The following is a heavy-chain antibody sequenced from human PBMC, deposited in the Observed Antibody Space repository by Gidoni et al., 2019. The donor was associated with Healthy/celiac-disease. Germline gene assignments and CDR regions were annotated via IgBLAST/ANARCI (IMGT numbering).Heavy chain of an antibody. Sequence: QVQLVESGGGVVQPGRSLRLSCAASGFTFSSYGMHWVRQAPGKGLEWVAVISYDGSNKYYADSVKGRFTISRDNSKNTLYLQMNSLRAEDTAVYYCAKKGGLLSPTEYFQHWGQGTLVTVSS. J-gene: IGHJ1*01. D-gene: IGHD2-2*01. CDR1: GFTFSSYG. CDR2: ISYDGSNK. CDR3: AKKGGLLSPTEYFQH. V-gene: IGHV3-30*18.